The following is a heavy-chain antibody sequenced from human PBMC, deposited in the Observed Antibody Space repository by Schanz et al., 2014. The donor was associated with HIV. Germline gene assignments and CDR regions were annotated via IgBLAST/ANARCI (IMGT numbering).Heavy chain of an antibody. CDR3: AKAGLFFGQLWLGFFDY. CDR2: ISESGRYT. D-gene: IGHD5-18*01. V-gene: IGHV3-23*01. Sequence: EVQLLESGGGLVQPGGSLRLSCAASGLTFSDYAMTWVRQGAGKGLEWVSTISESGRYTYYAESVKGRVTISRDNSKNTLYLQMNNLKTEDTAVYYCAKAGLFFGQLWLGFFDYWGQGAQVTVSS. J-gene: IGHJ4*02. CDR1: GLTFSDYA.